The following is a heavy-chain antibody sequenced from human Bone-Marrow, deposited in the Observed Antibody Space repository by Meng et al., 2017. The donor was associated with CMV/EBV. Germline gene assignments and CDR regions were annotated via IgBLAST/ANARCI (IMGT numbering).Heavy chain of an antibody. J-gene: IGHJ5*02. CDR1: GGSFSGYY. Sequence: SETRSLTCAVYGGSFSGYYWSWIRQPPGKGLEWIGEINHSGSNNYNPSLKSRVTISVDTSKNQFSLKLSSVTAADTAVYYCARGRRRYCSSTSCYMGWFNPWGQGTLVTFSS. CDR3: ARGRRRYCSSTSCYMGWFNP. CDR2: INHSGSN. V-gene: IGHV4-34*01. D-gene: IGHD2-2*02.